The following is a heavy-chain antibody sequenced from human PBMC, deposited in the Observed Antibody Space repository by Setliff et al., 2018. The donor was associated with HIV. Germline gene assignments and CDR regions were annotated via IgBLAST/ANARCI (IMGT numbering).Heavy chain of an antibody. D-gene: IGHD6-19*01. J-gene: IGHJ4*02. CDR2: IRYDGTYK. CDR1: GFTFSSYG. CDR3: TKKGPKGQWLVDLYFDS. V-gene: IGHV3-30*02. Sequence: PGGSLRLSCAASGFTFSSYGMHWVRRAPGKGLEWVAFIRYDGTYKYYADSLKGRFTISRDNSKNTLFLQMNSLRADDTAVYYCTKKGPKGQWLVDLYFDSWGQGTLVTVSS.